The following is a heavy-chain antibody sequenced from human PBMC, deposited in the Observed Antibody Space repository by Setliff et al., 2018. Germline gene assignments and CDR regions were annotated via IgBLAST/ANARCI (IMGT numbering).Heavy chain of an antibody. Sequence: GESLMISCKASGYSFTDYWIAWVRQMPGKGLEWMGIIYPSNSNIKYSPSFEAQITFSVDKSITTAYLQWSSLKASDTAIYYCAGHRVGNSGYAIPILDFWGQGALVTVSS. CDR3: AGHRVGNSGYAIPILDF. CDR1: GYSFTDYW. CDR2: IYPSNSNI. J-gene: IGHJ4*02. D-gene: IGHD5-12*01. V-gene: IGHV5-51*01.